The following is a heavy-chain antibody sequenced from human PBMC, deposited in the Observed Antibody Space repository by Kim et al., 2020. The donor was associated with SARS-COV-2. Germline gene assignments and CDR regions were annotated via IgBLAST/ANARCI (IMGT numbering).Heavy chain of an antibody. CDR1: GFTFSSYG. J-gene: IGHJ6*02. V-gene: IGHV3-30*18. Sequence: GGSLRLSCAASGFTFSSYGMHWVRQAPGKGLEWVAVISYDGSNKYYADSVKGRFTISRDNSKNTLYLQMNSLRAEDTAVYYCAKDMEEYCTNGVCYAPPSYYYYGMDVWGQGTTVTVSS. CDR3: AKDMEEYCTNGVCYAPPSYYYYGMDV. D-gene: IGHD2-8*01. CDR2: ISYDGSNK.